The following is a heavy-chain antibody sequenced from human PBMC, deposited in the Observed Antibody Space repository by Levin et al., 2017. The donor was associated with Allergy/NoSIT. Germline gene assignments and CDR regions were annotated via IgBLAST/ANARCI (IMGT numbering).Heavy chain of an antibody. CDR1: GYTFTSYG. V-gene: IGHV1-18*01. Sequence: ASVKVSCKASGYTFTSYGISWVRQAPGQGLEWMGWISAYNGNTNYAQKLQGRVTMTTDTSTSTAYMELRSLRSDDTAVYYCARDIAFQYYYDSSGYRTSHDYWGQGTLVTVSS. CDR3: ARDIAFQYYYDSSGYRTSHDY. J-gene: IGHJ4*02. CDR2: ISAYNGNT. D-gene: IGHD3-22*01.